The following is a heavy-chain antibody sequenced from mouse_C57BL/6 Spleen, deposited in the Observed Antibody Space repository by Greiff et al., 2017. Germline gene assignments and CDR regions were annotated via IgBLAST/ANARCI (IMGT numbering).Heavy chain of an antibody. D-gene: IGHD1-1*01. J-gene: IGHJ1*03. Sequence: EVQLVESGGGLVQPGGSLSLSCAASGFTFTDYYMSWVRQPPGKALEWLGFIRNKANGYTTEYSASVKGRFTISRDNSQSILYLQMNALRAEDSATYYCARYYDGSSYVGYFDVWGTGTTVTVSS. CDR2: IRNKANGYTT. V-gene: IGHV7-3*01. CDR3: ARYYDGSSYVGYFDV. CDR1: GFTFTDYY.